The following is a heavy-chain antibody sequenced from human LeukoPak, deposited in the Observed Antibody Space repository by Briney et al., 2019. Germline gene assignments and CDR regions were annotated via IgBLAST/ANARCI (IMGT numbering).Heavy chain of an antibody. CDR3: AKDPLRREYYSGGSCYSDY. CDR1: GFTFSSYA. CDR2: ISGSGGST. Sequence: GGSLRLSCAASGFTFSSYAMSWVRQAPGKGLEWVSAISGSGGSTYYADSVKGRFTISRDNSKNTLYLQMNSLRAEDTAVYYCAKDPLRREYYSGGSCYSDYWGQGTLVTVSS. V-gene: IGHV3-23*01. J-gene: IGHJ4*02. D-gene: IGHD2-15*01.